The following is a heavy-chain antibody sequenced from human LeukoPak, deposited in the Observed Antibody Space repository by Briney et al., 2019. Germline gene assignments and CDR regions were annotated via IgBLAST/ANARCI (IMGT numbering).Heavy chain of an antibody. D-gene: IGHD1-1*01. J-gene: IGHJ4*02. CDR3: VRDGAAESPTTDY. Sequence: ASXKVSCQTSGYSFVIYGISWVRQAPGQGGEWMAWIRPYDGRTNYAQNLHARVTLTADMSTSTVYMQMFSLRSDDPAVYYCVRDGAAESPTTDYWGQGTLVTVSS. CDR2: IRPYDGRT. V-gene: IGHV1-18*04. CDR1: GYSFVIYG.